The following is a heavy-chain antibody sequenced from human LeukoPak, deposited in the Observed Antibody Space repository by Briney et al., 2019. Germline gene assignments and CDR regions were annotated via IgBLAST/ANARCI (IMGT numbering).Heavy chain of an antibody. V-gene: IGHV3-48*02. CDR3: ARDYLCAFDY. J-gene: IGHJ4*02. CDR1: GFTFSTYS. CDR2: ISISTSDI. Sequence: GGSLRLSCAASGFTFSTYSMNWVRQAPGKGLEWISYISISTSDIYYADSVKGRFTISRDNARNSLYLQMNSLRDEDTAVYYCARDYLCAFDYWGQGTLVTVSS. D-gene: IGHD3-10*02.